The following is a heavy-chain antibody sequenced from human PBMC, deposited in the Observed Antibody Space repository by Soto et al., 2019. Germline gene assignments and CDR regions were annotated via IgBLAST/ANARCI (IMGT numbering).Heavy chain of an antibody. CDR1: GFTFTRYY. J-gene: IGHJ4*02. CDR2: FNPSGGAT. V-gene: IGHV1-46*01. D-gene: IGHD5-12*01. CDR3: ARAQAAGYTSIRELDY. Sequence: QVQLVQSGAEVKKPGASVKVSCKASGFTFTRYYLHWVRQAPGQGVEWMGTFNPSGGATSFAQKFQGGVTTTTDTSASIEYMELSSLRSEDTAVYFCARAQAAGYTSIRELDYWGQGTLVTVSS.